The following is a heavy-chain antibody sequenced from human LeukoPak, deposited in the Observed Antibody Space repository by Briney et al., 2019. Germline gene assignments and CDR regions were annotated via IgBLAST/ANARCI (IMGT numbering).Heavy chain of an antibody. CDR1: GYTFTGYY. J-gene: IGHJ4*02. Sequence: ASVKVSCKASGYTFTGYYMHWVRQAPGQGLEWMGQINPNSGGTNYAQKFQGRVTMTRDTSISTAYMELSRLRSDDTALYYSARDRGDDSSGYYYPDYWGQGTLVTVSS. CDR2: INPNSGGT. V-gene: IGHV1-2*06. D-gene: IGHD3-22*01. CDR3: ARDRGDDSSGYYYPDY.